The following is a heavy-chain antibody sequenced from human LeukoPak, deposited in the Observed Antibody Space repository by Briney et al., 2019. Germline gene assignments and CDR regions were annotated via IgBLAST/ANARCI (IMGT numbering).Heavy chain of an antibody. CDR3: AKDPDLNYYDSSGYRYYFDY. J-gene: IGHJ4*02. CDR2: ISSSSSYI. V-gene: IGHV3-21*04. Sequence: PGGSLRLSCAASGFTFSSYSMNWVRHAPGKGLEWVSSISSSSSYIYYADSVKGRFTISRDNAKNSLYLQMNSLRAEDTAVYYCAKDPDLNYYDSSGYRYYFDYWGQGTLVTVSS. D-gene: IGHD3-22*01. CDR1: GFTFSSYS.